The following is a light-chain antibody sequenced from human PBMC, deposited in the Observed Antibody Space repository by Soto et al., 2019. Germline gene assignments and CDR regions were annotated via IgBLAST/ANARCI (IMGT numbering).Light chain of an antibody. Sequence: QSVLTQPASVSGSPGQSITISCTGPSSDVGGYNYVSWYQQHPGKAPKLMIYEVSNRPSGVSNRFSGSKSGNTASLTISGLQAEDEADYYCSSYTSSSTLAFGTGTKVTVL. CDR2: EVS. CDR1: SSDVGGYNY. CDR3: SSYTSSSTLA. V-gene: IGLV2-14*01. J-gene: IGLJ1*01.